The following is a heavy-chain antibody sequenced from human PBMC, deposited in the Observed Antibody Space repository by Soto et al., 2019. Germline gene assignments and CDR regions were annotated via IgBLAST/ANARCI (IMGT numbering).Heavy chain of an antibody. CDR1: GFTFSSYA. CDR2: ISYDGSNK. D-gene: IGHD3-22*01. J-gene: IGHJ4*02. CDR3: ARGTYYYDSSGLYFDY. Sequence: GGSLRLSCAASGFTFSSYAMHWVRQAPGKGLEWVAVISYDGSNKYYADSVKGRFTISRDNSKNTLYLQMNSLRAEDTAVYYCARGTYYYDSSGLYFDYWGQGTLVTVSS. V-gene: IGHV3-30-3*01.